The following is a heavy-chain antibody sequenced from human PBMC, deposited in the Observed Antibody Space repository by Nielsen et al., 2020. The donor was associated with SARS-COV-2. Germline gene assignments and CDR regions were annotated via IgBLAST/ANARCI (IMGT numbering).Heavy chain of an antibody. CDR1: GYSFTKYW. CDR3: ARSSGSNLDYMDV. V-gene: IGHV5-51*01. D-gene: IGHD3-10*01. J-gene: IGHJ6*03. CDR2: IYPGDSDT. Sequence: GESLKISCKASGYSFTKYWIGWVRQMPGKGLEWMGIIYPGDSDTRYSPSFQGQVTISADKSITTAYLQWSSLKASDTAMYYCARSSGSNLDYMDVWGKGTTVTVSS.